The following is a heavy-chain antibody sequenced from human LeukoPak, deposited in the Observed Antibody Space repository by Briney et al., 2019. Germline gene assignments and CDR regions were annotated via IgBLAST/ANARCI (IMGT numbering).Heavy chain of an antibody. Sequence: GGSLRLSCAASGFTFSSYWMSWVRQAPGKGLEWVANIKQDGSDKYYVDSVKGRFTISRDNAKNSLYLQMNSLRAEDTAVYYCVKSIAVSNTYGFDIWGQGTMVTVSS. J-gene: IGHJ3*02. CDR1: GFTFSSYW. CDR2: IKQDGSDK. V-gene: IGHV3-7*05. D-gene: IGHD6-19*01. CDR3: VKSIAVSNTYGFDI.